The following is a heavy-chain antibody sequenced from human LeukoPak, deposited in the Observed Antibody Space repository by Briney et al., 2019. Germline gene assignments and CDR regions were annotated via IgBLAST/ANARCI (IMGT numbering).Heavy chain of an antibody. CDR3: ARELAYSGSYYQDY. D-gene: IGHD1-26*01. J-gene: IGHJ4*02. Sequence: SETLSLTCTVSGGSISSYYWNWIRQPPGKGLEWIGFIYYSGTTNYNPSLKSRVTISVDTSKNQFSLKLSSVTAADTAVYYCARELAYSGSYYQDYWGQGTLVTVSS. V-gene: IGHV4-59*12. CDR2: IYYSGTT. CDR1: GGSISSYY.